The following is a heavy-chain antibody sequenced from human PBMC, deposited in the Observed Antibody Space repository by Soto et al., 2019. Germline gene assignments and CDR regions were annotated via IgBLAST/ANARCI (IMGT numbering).Heavy chain of an antibody. CDR3: ARGGTTGTTVTRNYYYMDV. J-gene: IGHJ6*03. D-gene: IGHD1-1*01. V-gene: IGHV4-34*01. Sequence: PSETLSLTCAVYGWSFRGYYWSWIRQPPGKGLEWIGEINHSGSTNYNPSLKSRVTISVDTSKNQFSLKLSSVTAADTAVYYCARGGTTGTTVTRNYYYMDVWGKGTTVTVS. CDR2: INHSGST. CDR1: GWSFRGYY.